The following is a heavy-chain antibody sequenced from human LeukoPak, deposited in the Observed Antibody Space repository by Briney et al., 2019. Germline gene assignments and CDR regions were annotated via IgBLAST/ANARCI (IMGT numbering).Heavy chain of an antibody. CDR2: ISTSGRAI. J-gene: IGHJ1*01. V-gene: IGHV3-48*02. Sequence: QPGGSLRLSCAASGFTFSNYSMNWVRQAPGKGLEWVSYISTSGRAIFYADSVKGRFTISRDNAKDSLYLQMNSLRDEDTAVYYCARDRCSGVGCYSFHQWGQGTLVTVSS. CDR3: ARDRCSGVGCYSFHQ. CDR1: GFTFSNYS. D-gene: IGHD2-15*01.